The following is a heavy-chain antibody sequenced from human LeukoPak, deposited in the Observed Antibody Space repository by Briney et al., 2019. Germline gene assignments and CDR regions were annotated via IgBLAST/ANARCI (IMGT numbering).Heavy chain of an antibody. CDR2: VYNSGST. V-gene: IGHV4-61*10. Sequence: SETLSLTCTVSGGSISSGNYYWSWIRQPAGKGLEWIGRVYNSGSTNYNPSLKSRVTTSVDTSNNHLSLKLSSVTAADTAAYYCARAYDSSGPFDYWGQGTLVTVSS. D-gene: IGHD3-22*01. J-gene: IGHJ4*02. CDR3: ARAYDSSGPFDY. CDR1: GGSISSGNYY.